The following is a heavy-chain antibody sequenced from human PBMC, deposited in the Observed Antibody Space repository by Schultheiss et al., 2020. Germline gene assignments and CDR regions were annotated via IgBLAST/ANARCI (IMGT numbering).Heavy chain of an antibody. Sequence: GGSLRLSCAASGFTFSTYAMSWVRQAPGKGLEWVSAISGSGGATYYADSVKGRFTISRHNSKSTVYLQMSSLRAADTAVYYCAKTAVSCSGGSCYGEYNYWGQGTLVTVSS. CDR3: AKTAVSCSGGSCYGEYNY. CDR2: ISGSGGAT. D-gene: IGHD2-15*01. V-gene: IGHV3-23*01. CDR1: GFTFSTYA. J-gene: IGHJ4*02.